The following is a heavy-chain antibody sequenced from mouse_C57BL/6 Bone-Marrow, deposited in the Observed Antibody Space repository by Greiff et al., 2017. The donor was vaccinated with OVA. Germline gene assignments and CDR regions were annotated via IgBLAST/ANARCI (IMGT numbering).Heavy chain of an antibody. J-gene: IGHJ4*01. D-gene: IGHD1-1*01. CDR1: GYSFTGYF. CDR3: ARLGLYYGSSYYAMDY. Sequence: VQLQQSGPELVKPGASVKISCKASGYSFTGYFMNWVKQSHGKSLEWIGSINPYNGDTFYNQKFKGKATLTVDKSSSTAPMELRRLTSEYFAGYYGARLGLYYGSSYYAMDYWGQGTSVTVSS. CDR2: INPYNGDT. V-gene: IGHV1-37*01.